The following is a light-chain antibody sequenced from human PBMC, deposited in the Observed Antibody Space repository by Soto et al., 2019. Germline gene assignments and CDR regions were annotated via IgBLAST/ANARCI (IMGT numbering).Light chain of an antibody. J-gene: IGKJ1*01. Sequence: EIVLTQSPATLSLSPGERATLSCRASQSVSTYFAWYQQKPGQAPRLLIYDASNRATGIPARFSGSGSGTDFTLTISSLEPEDLAVYYCQQRSNCPLTFGQGTRVEIK. CDR3: QQRSNCPLT. CDR1: QSVSTY. V-gene: IGKV3-11*01. CDR2: DAS.